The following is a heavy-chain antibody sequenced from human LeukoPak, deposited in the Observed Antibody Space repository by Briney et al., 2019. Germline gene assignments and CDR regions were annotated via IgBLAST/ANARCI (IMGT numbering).Heavy chain of an antibody. CDR1: GGSISSSSYY. J-gene: IGHJ4*02. V-gene: IGHV4-39*07. Sequence: SETLSLTCTVSGGSISSSSYYWGWIRQPPGKGLEWIGSIYYSGSTYYNPSLKSQVTISVDTSKNQFSLKLSSVTAADTAVYYCARERSDEYYFDYWGQGTLVTVSS. CDR3: ARERSDEYYFDY. CDR2: IYYSGST.